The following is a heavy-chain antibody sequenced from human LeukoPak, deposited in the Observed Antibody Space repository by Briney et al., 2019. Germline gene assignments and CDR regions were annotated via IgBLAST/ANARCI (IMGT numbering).Heavy chain of an antibody. Sequence: GGSLRLSCAAYGFTFSSYSMSWVRQAPGKGLEWISYISSSSSTIDYADSVKGRFTISRDNAKNSLYLQMNSLRAEDTAVYYCARDPRSSTSYQYYYMDVWGKGTTVTVSS. CDR2: ISSSSSTI. CDR1: GFTFSSYS. J-gene: IGHJ6*03. D-gene: IGHD2-2*01. CDR3: ARDPRSSTSYQYYYMDV. V-gene: IGHV3-48*01.